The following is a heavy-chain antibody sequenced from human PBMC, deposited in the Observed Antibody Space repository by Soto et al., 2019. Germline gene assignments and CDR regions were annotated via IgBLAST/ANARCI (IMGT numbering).Heavy chain of an antibody. Sequence: PSETLSLTCAVSGGSISSSNWWSWVRQPPGKGLEWIGEIHHSGSTNDNPSLKSRVTISVDKSKNQFSLKLSSVTAADTAVYYCTDMRGQWLPRDWGRGIMVTVSS. V-gene: IGHV4-4*02. CDR2: IHHSGST. J-gene: IGHJ4*02. CDR3: TDMRGQWLPRD. D-gene: IGHD6-19*01. CDR1: GGSISSSNW.